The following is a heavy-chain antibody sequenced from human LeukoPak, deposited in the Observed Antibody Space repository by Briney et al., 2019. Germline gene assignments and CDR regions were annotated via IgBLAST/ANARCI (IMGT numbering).Heavy chain of an antibody. CDR2: IIPIFGTA. D-gene: IGHD3-3*01. V-gene: IGHV1-69*13. CDR3: ASSYDFSAWFDP. CDR1: GGTFISYA. J-gene: IGHJ5*02. Sequence: ASVKVSCKASGGTFISYAISWVRQAPGQGLEWMGGIIPIFGTANYAQKFQGRVTITADESTSTAYMELSSLRSEDTAVYYCASSYDFSAWFDPWGQGTLVTVSS.